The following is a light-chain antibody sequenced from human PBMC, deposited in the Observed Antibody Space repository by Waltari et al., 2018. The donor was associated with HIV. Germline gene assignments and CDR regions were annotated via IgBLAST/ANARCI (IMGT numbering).Light chain of an antibody. CDR2: EVF. CDR1: TSDFGLYDF. V-gene: IGLV2-14*01. J-gene: IGLJ2*01. Sequence: QSALTQPASVSGSPGQSITISCTGSTSDFGLYDFISWYQQHPDRVPRVIIYEVFRRPSGVSSRFSGSKSGNTASLTISWRQTEDEADYYCTSFTSNYTVIFGGGTKVTVL. CDR3: TSFTSNYTVI.